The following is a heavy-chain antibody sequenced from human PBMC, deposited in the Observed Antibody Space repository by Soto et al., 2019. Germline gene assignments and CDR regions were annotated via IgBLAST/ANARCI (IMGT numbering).Heavy chain of an antibody. V-gene: IGHV3-53*01. Sequence: GGSLRLSCAASEFSVSSNYLSWVRQAPGKGLEWVSGIYSGGATYYADSVNGRFTFSRDNSKNTVYLQMNSLRVEDTAVYYCARGSYRAFDYWGQGTLVTVSS. D-gene: IGHD4-4*01. CDR1: EFSVSSNY. CDR3: ARGSYRAFDY. CDR2: IYSGGAT. J-gene: IGHJ4*02.